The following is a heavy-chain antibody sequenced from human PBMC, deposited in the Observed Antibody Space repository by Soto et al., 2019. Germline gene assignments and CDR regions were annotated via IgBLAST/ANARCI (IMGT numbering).Heavy chain of an antibody. J-gene: IGHJ1*01. CDR3: AKVSRVGATPSPTKH. V-gene: IGHV3-23*01. D-gene: IGHD1-26*01. Sequence: GGSLRLSCAASGFTFISYAMSWGRQAPGKGLEWVSAISGSGGSTYYADSVKGRFTISRDNSKNTLYLQMNSLRAEDTAVYYCAKVSRVGATPSPTKHWGQGTLVTVSS. CDR1: GFTFISYA. CDR2: ISGSGGST.